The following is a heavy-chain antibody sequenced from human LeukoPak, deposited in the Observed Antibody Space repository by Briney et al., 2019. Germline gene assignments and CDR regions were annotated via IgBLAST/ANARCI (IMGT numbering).Heavy chain of an antibody. Sequence: SETLSFTCAVYGGSFSGYYWSWIRQPPGKGLEWIGEINHSGSTNYKPSLKSRVTISVDTSKNQFSLKLSSVTAADTAVYYCARGDYYDSSGYHRIDYWGQGTLVTVSS. CDR2: INHSGST. CDR1: GGSFSGYY. J-gene: IGHJ4*02. CDR3: ARGDYYDSSGYHRIDY. D-gene: IGHD3-22*01. V-gene: IGHV4-34*01.